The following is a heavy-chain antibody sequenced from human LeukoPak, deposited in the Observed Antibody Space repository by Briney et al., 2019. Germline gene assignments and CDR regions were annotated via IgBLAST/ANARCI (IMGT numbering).Heavy chain of an antibody. CDR1: GFTFSSYA. Sequence: GGSLRLSCAASGFTFSSYAMSWVRQAPGKGLEWVSAISGSGGSTYYADSVRGRFTTSRDISKNTLYLQINSLRADDTAVYYCARHSEARDYYYYGMDVWGQGTTVTVSS. J-gene: IGHJ6*02. CDR3: ARHSEARDYYYYGMDV. CDR2: ISGSGGST. V-gene: IGHV3-23*01.